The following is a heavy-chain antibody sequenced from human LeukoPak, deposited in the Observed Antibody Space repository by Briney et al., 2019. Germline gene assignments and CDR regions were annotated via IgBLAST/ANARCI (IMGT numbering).Heavy chain of an antibody. CDR3: ATVLPGWDTAMAFDN. J-gene: IGHJ4*02. D-gene: IGHD5-18*01. V-gene: IGHV3-48*04. CDR1: GFTFSSYS. CDR2: ISSSSTTI. Sequence: GGSLRLSCAASGFTFSSYSMNWVRQAPGKGLEWVSYISSSSTTIYYADSVKGRFTISRDNAKNSLYLQMNSLRAEDTAVYYCATVLPGWDTAMAFDNWGQGTLVTVSS.